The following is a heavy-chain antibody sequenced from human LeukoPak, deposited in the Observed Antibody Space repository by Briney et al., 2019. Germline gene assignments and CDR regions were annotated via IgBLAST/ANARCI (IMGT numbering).Heavy chain of an antibody. D-gene: IGHD6-19*01. Sequence: SVKGRFTISRDNAKNSLYLQMNSLRAEDTAVYYCAKIWRSVAGTLVYWGQGTLVTVSS. J-gene: IGHJ4*02. V-gene: IGHV3-11*01. CDR3: AKIWRSVAGTLVY.